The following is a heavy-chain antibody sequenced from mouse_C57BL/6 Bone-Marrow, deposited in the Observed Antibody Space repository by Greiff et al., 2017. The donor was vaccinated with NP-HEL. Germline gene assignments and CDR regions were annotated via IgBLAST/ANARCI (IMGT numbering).Heavy chain of an antibody. CDR3: VTLFAY. CDR2: IDPSDSYT. J-gene: IGHJ3*01. CDR1: GYTFTSYW. Sequence: QVQLQQPGAELVKPGASVKLSCKASGYTFTSYWMQWVKQRPGQGLEWIGEIDPSDSYTNYIQKFQGKATLTVDTSSSTAYMQLSSLTSEDSAVYYCVTLFAYWGQGTLVTVSA. V-gene: IGHV1-50*01.